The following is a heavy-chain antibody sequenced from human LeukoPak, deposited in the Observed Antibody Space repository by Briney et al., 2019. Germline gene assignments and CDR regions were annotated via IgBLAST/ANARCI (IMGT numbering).Heavy chain of an antibody. Sequence: GSLRLSCAASGFTFSNSAMNWVRQAPGKGLEWVSVITAGDGSAYYADSVKGRFTISRDNSMNTLYVQMNSLRAEDTAIYYCARGTLNDYWGQGALVAVSS. CDR1: GFTFSNSA. CDR3: ARGTLNDY. J-gene: IGHJ4*02. V-gene: IGHV3-23*01. CDR2: ITAGDGSA. D-gene: IGHD2/OR15-2a*01.